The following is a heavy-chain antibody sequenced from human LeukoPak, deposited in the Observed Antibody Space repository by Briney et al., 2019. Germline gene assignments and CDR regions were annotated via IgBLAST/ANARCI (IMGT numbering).Heavy chain of an antibody. V-gene: IGHV3-23*01. CDR3: AKDLPYYDFWSGYLYSAGSLGYFDY. Sequence: GGSLRLSCAASGFTFSSYAMSWVRRAPGKGLEWVSAISGSGGSTYYADSVKGRFTISRDNSKNTLYLQMNSLRAEDTAVYYCAKDLPYYDFWSGYLYSAGSLGYFDYWGQGTLVTVSS. CDR1: GFTFSSYA. D-gene: IGHD3-3*01. J-gene: IGHJ4*02. CDR2: ISGSGGST.